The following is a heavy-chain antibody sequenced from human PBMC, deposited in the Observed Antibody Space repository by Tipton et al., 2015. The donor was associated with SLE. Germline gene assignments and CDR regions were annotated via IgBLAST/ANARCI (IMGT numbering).Heavy chain of an antibody. CDR1: GGSMNDYY. CDR2: IYYTGSS. CDR3: AREGVEIVAN. J-gene: IGHJ4*02. V-gene: IGHV4-59*12. D-gene: IGHD5-24*01. Sequence: TLSLTCTVSGGSMNDYYWSWIRQPPGKGLEWIGYIYYTGSSNHNPSLKGRVTMSVDTSKNQFSLKLSSVTAADTAVYYCAREGVEIVANWGKGTLVSVSS.